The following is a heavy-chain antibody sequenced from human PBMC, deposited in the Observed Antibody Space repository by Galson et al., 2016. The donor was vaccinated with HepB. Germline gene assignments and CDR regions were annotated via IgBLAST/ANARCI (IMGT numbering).Heavy chain of an antibody. Sequence: AISGDSVSSSTAAWHWIRQSPSRGLEWLARTQYRSKWESHYADDVRSRVTVIPDTSKNLLTLQVNSVSPEDTAVYYCVKGPPAYHYYGMDVWGQGTPVTVSS. CDR2: TQYRSKWES. V-gene: IGHV6-1*01. CDR3: VKGPPAYHYYGMDV. CDR1: GDSVSSSTAA. J-gene: IGHJ6*02.